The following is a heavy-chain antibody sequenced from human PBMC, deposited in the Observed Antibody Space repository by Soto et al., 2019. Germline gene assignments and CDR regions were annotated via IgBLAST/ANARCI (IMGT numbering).Heavy chain of an antibody. Sequence: GSVKGSSKSSGYTFTGHYMHLVRQAPGQGLEWMGWINPNSRGTNYAQKFQGRVTMTRDTSISTAYMDLSRLRSDDTAVYYCARRGCSGGSCYLDVWGQGTTVTVSS. CDR2: INPNSRGT. CDR3: ARRGCSGGSCYLDV. J-gene: IGHJ6*01. V-gene: IGHV1-2*02. CDR1: GYTFTGHY. D-gene: IGHD2-15*01.